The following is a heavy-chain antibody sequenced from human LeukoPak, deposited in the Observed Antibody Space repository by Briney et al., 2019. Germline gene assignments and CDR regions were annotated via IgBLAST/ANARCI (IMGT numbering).Heavy chain of an antibody. CDR2: INHSGST. Sequence: PSETLSHTCAVYGGSFSGYYWSWIRQPPGKGLEWIGEINHSGSTNYNPSLKSRVTISVDTSKNQFSLKLSSVTAADTAVYYCARGVLYCGGDCYSNSYPSDYWGQGTLVTVSS. CDR1: GGSFSGYY. V-gene: IGHV4-34*01. CDR3: ARGVLYCGGDCYSNSYPSDY. J-gene: IGHJ4*02. D-gene: IGHD2-21*02.